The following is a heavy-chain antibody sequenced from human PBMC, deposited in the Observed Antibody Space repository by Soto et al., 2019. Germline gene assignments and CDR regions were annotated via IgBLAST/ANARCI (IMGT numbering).Heavy chain of an antibody. CDR2: ISYDGSNK. CDR1: GFTFSSYA. J-gene: IGHJ5*02. V-gene: IGHV3-30-3*01. CDR3: ARDPYCSSTSCSRTGWFDP. D-gene: IGHD2-2*01. Sequence: GGSLRLSCAASGFTFSSYAMHWVRQAPGKGLEWVAVISYDGSNKYYADSVKGRFTISRGNSKNTLYLQMNSLRAEDTAVYYCARDPYCSSTSCSRTGWFDPWGQGTLVTVSS.